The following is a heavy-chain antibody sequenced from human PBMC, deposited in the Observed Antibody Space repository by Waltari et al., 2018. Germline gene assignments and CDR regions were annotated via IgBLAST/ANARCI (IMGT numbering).Heavy chain of an antibody. CDR3: ARSSDSGYPAWLTS. D-gene: IGHD5-12*01. V-gene: IGHV4-38-2*01. J-gene: IGHJ5*02. Sequence: QVQLQESGPGLVKPSETLSLTCAVSGYSISSGYYWGWIRQPPGKGLEWIGSIYHSESTYYNPSLRSRVTISVDTSKNQFSLKLSSVTAADTAVYYCARSSDSGYPAWLTSWGQGTLVTVSS. CDR1: GYSISSGYY. CDR2: IYHSEST.